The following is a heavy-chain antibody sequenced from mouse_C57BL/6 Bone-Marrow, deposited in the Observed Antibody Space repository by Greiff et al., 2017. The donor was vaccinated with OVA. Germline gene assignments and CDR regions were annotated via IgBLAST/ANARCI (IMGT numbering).Heavy chain of an antibody. V-gene: IGHV5-4*03. CDR1: GFTFSSYA. J-gene: IGHJ2*01. Sequence: EVKLMESGGGLVKPGGSLKLSCAASGFTFSSYAISWVRQTPEKRLEWVATISDGGSYTYYPDNVKGRFTISRDNAKNNLYLQMSHLKSEDTAMYYCARVYDGYYDFDYWGQGTTLTVSS. CDR3: ARVYDGYYDFDY. D-gene: IGHD2-3*01. CDR2: ISDGGSYT.